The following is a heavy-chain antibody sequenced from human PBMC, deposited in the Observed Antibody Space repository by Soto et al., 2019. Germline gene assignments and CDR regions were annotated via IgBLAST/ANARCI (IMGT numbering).Heavy chain of an antibody. CDR2: INHSGST. Sequence: PSETLSLTCAVYGGSFSGYYWSWIRQPPGKGLERIGEINHSGSTNYNPSLKSRVTISVDTSKNQFSLKLSSVTAADTAVYYCARGRIAAAGRYYYGMDVWGQGTTVTVSS. CDR1: GGSFSGYY. V-gene: IGHV4-34*01. CDR3: ARGRIAAAGRYYYGMDV. D-gene: IGHD6-13*01. J-gene: IGHJ6*02.